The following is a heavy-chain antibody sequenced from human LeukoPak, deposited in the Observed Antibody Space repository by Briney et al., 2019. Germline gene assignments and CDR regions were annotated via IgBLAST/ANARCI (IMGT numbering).Heavy chain of an antibody. CDR2: IYSGGST. D-gene: IGHD6-19*01. J-gene: IGHJ4*01. V-gene: IGHV3-53*01. Sequence: GGSLRLSCAASGFTVSSNYMSWVRQAPGKGLDWVSVIYSGGSTYYADCVKGRFTISRDNSKNTLYLQMNSLRAEDTAVYYCARVRAVAGKEFDCWDGAPLVTVSS. CDR1: GFTVSSNY. CDR3: ARVRAVAGKEFDC.